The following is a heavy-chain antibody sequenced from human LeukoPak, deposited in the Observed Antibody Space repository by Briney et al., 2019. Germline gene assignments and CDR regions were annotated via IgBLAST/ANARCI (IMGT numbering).Heavy chain of an antibody. V-gene: IGHV3-13*01. Sequence: PGGSLRLSCAASGFTFSDYDMHCVREPTGKGLEWVAAIGTAGDTYYTGSVKGRFTISRENAKNSLYLQMNSLRAGDTAVYYSARVAKERVGGVYYFDYWGQGTLVTVSS. J-gene: IGHJ4*02. CDR3: ARVAKERVGGVYYFDY. D-gene: IGHD1-1*01. CDR2: IGTAGDT. CDR1: GFTFSDYD.